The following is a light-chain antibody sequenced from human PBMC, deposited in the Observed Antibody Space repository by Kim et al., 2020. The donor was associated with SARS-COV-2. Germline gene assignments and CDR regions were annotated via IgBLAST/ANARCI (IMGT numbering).Light chain of an antibody. CDR3: AAWDDSLSGYV. CDR2: NNN. V-gene: IGLV1-44*01. CDR1: SSNIGRNT. J-gene: IGLJ1*01. Sequence: QSVLTQPPSASGTPGQRVTISCSGSSSNIGRNTVNWYQQLPGTAPKLLIYNNNQWPSGVPDRFSDSKSGTSASLAISGLQSDDEADYYCAAWDDSLSGYVFGTGTKVTVL.